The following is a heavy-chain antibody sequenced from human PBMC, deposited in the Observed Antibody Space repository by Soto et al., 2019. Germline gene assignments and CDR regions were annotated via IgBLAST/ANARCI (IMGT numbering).Heavy chain of an antibody. J-gene: IGHJ5*02. CDR2: MNPNSGNT. V-gene: IGHV1-8*01. Sequence: QVQLVQSGAEVKKPGASVKVSCKASGYTFTSYDINWVRQATGQGLEWMGWMNPNSGNTGYAQKFQGRVNRTRKTSINTAYIELSSLSSEDTAVYYCAGGWGKGAPSRFDPWGQGTLVPVSS. CDR1: GYTFTSYD. CDR3: AGGWGKGAPSRFDP. D-gene: IGHD3-16*01.